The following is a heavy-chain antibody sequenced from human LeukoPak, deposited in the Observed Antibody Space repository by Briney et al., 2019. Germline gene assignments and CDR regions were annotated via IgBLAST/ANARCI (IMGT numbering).Heavy chain of an antibody. Sequence: GGSLRLSCAASGFTFDDYGMSWVRPAPGKGLEWVSGINGNGGSTGYADSVKGRFTISRDNAKNSLYLQMNSLRAEDTALYHCARGVGATGVNAFDIWGQGTMVTVSS. V-gene: IGHV3-20*01. D-gene: IGHD1-26*01. CDR1: GFTFDDYG. CDR3: ARGVGATGVNAFDI. CDR2: INGNGGST. J-gene: IGHJ3*02.